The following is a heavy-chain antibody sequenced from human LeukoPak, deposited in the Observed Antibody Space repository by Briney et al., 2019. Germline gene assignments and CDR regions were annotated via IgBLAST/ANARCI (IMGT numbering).Heavy chain of an antibody. CDR1: GFTFSNYS. J-gene: IGHJ4*02. V-gene: IGHV3-21*01. Sequence: GGSLRLSCAASGFTFSNYSKNWVRQAPGKGLEWVSSISSSSSYIYYADSVKGRFTISRDNAKNSLYLQMNSLRAEDTAVYYCARAQKNDYFDYWGQGTLVTVSS. CDR3: ARAQKNDYFDY. CDR2: ISSSSSYI.